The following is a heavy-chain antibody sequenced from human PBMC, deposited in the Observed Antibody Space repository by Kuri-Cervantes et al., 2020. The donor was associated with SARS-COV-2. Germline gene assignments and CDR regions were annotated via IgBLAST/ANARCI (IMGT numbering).Heavy chain of an antibody. D-gene: IGHD3-10*01. CDR1: GFTFSDYY. CDR3: AKNMVRGVTTDV. V-gene: IGHV3-11*06. Sequence: GESLKISCAASGFTFSDYYMSWIRQAPGKGLEWVSYISSSSSYTNYADSVKGRFTISRDNAKNSLYLQMNSLRAEDTAVYYCAKNMVRGVTTDVWGQGTTVTVSS. CDR2: ISSSSSYT. J-gene: IGHJ6*02.